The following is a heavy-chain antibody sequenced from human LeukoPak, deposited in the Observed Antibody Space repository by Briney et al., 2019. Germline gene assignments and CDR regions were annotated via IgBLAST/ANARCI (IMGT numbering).Heavy chain of an antibody. J-gene: IGHJ5*02. V-gene: IGHV1-69*13. CDR3: ASHQVRGYWFDP. Sequence: GASVNVSCKASGGTFSSYALSWVRQAPGQGLEWMGGIIPIFGTANYAQKFQGRVTITADESTSTAYMELSSLRSEDTAVYYCASHQVRGYWFDPWGQGTLVTVSS. CDR2: IIPIFGTA. CDR1: GGTFSSYA. D-gene: IGHD4-23*01.